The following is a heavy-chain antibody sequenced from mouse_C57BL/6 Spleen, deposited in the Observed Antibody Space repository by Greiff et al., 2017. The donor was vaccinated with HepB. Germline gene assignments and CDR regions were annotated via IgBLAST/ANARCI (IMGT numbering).Heavy chain of an antibody. V-gene: IGHV5-17*01. CDR1: GFTFSDYG. D-gene: IGHD1-1*01. CDR3: ARSYYYGSSYEAAMDY. CDR2: ISSGSSTI. Sequence: EVQLMESGGGLVKPGGSLKLSCAASGFTFSDYGMHWVRQAPEKGLEWVAYISSGSSTIYYADTVKGRFTISRDNAKNTLFLQMTSLRSEDTAMYYCARSYYYGSSYEAAMDYWGQGTSVTVSS. J-gene: IGHJ4*01.